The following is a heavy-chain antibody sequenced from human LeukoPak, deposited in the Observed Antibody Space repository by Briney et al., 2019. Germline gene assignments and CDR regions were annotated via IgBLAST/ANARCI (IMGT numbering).Heavy chain of an antibody. CDR3: SKGVGAFDI. D-gene: IGHD2-8*01. CDR1: GYTFTGYY. Sequence: ASVKVSCRASGYTFTGYYMHWVRQAPRQGLEWMGWINPNSGGTNYAQKFQGRVTMTRDTSITTAYMELSSLRSDDTAVYYCSKGVGAFDIWGQGTMVTVSS. J-gene: IGHJ3*02. CDR2: INPNSGGT. V-gene: IGHV1-2*02.